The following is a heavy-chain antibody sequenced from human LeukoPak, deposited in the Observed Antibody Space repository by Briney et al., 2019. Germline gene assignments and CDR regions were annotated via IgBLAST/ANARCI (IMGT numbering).Heavy chain of an antibody. V-gene: IGHV4-34*01. CDR2: INHSGST. Sequence: SETLSLTCAVYGGSFSGYYWSWIRQPPGKGLEWIGEINHSGSTNYNPSLKSRVTVSVDTSKNQFSLKLSSVTAADTAVYYCAARRYYMDVWGKGTTVTVSS. CDR1: GGSFSGYY. J-gene: IGHJ6*03. CDR3: AARRYYMDV.